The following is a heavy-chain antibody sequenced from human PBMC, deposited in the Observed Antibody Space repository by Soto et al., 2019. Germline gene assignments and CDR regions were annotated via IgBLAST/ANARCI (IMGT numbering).Heavy chain of an antibody. Sequence: QVQLQQWGAGLLKPSETLSLTCAVYGESFSGYYWSWIRQSPGKGLEWIGEINHSGSTNYNPSLKSRVTISADTSKNQFSLKLSSVTAADTAVYYCARDSGDYYSLDYWGQGNLVIVSS. CDR2: INHSGST. J-gene: IGHJ4*02. D-gene: IGHD3-22*01. CDR1: GESFSGYY. CDR3: ARDSGDYYSLDY. V-gene: IGHV4-34*01.